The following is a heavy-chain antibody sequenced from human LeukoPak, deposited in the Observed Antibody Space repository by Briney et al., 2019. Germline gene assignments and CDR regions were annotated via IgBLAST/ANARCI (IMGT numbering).Heavy chain of an antibody. J-gene: IGHJ5*02. CDR1: GGTFSSYA. Sequence: SVKVSCKASGGTFSSYAISWVRQAPGQGLELMGGIIPIFGTANYAQKFQGRVTITADESTSTAYMELSSLRSEDTAVYYCARVPGIAVAGTTNWFDPWGQGTLVTVSS. D-gene: IGHD6-19*01. CDR3: ARVPGIAVAGTTNWFDP. V-gene: IGHV1-69*13. CDR2: IIPIFGTA.